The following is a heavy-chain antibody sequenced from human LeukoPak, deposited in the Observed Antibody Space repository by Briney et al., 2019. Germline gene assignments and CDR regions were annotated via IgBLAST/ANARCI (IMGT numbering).Heavy chain of an antibody. J-gene: IGHJ4*02. CDR2: IIPIFGTA. Sequence: SVKVSCKASGGTFSSYAISWVRQAPGQGLEWMGGIIPIFGTANYAQKFQGRVTITADESTSTAYMELSSLRSEDTAVYYCARVFARGGEISGSYYYYWGQGTLVTVSS. V-gene: IGHV1-69*01. CDR3: ARVFARGGEISGSYYYY. D-gene: IGHD1-26*01. CDR1: GGTFSSYA.